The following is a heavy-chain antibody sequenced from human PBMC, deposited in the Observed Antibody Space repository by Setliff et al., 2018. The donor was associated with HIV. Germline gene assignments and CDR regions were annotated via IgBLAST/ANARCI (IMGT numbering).Heavy chain of an antibody. V-gene: IGHV3-30*02. Sequence: PGGSLRLSCAASGFTFSNYGMHWVRQAPGKGQEWVIFIRYDGSDNYYADSVKGRFTISRDNTKNSLYLQMNSLRAEDTAVYYCATLPAAIVSSTCYFDYWGQGTLVTVSS. CDR1: GFTFSNYG. J-gene: IGHJ4*02. D-gene: IGHD6-13*01. CDR3: ATLPAAIVSSTCYFDY. CDR2: IRYDGSDN.